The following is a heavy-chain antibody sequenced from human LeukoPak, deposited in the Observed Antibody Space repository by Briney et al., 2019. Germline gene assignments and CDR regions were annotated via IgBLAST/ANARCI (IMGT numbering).Heavy chain of an antibody. CDR3: ARRIVGQAPDY. CDR1: GFTFSNAW. Sequence: GGSLRLSCAASGFTFSNAWMSWVRQAPGKGLEWVAIISGSGGSIFYTDSVKGRFTISRDNSKNTLYLQMSSLRAEDTAVYYCARRIVGQAPDYWGQGTLVTVSS. D-gene: IGHD1-26*01. CDR2: ISGSGGSI. V-gene: IGHV3-23*01. J-gene: IGHJ4*02.